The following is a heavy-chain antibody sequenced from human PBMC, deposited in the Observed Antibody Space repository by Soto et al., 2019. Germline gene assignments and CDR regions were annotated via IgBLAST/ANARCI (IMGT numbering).Heavy chain of an antibody. CDR2: LGNSGTST. J-gene: IGHJ4*02. Sequence: GGSLRLSCAASGFTFSTYAMSWVRQAPGKGLEWVSGLGNSGTSTYYADSVKGRFTISRDNSKNTLFFQMNSLRAEDTAVYYWAREVAGKNYFAPGGKET. D-gene: IGHD6-13*01. CDR3: AREVAGKNYFAP. V-gene: IGHV3-23*01. CDR1: GFTFSTYA.